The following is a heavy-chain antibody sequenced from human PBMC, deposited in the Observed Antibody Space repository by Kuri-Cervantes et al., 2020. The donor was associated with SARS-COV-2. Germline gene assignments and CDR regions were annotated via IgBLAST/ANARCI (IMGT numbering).Heavy chain of an antibody. J-gene: IGHJ6*03. Sequence: GESLKISCAASGFSFSSSAMHWVRRAPGTGLEWVAYVGYDGSYKFYAESVKGRFTISRDNSKSTLYLQMNSLRAEDTAVYYCANRGALSGSYYYYYYYYMDVWGKGTTVTVSS. CDR2: VGYDGSYK. V-gene: IGHV3-30*02. CDR1: GFSFSSSA. CDR3: ANRGALSGSYYYYYYYYMDV. D-gene: IGHD1-26*01.